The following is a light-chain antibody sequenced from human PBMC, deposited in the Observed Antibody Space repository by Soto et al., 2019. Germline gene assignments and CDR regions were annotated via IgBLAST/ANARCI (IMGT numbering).Light chain of an antibody. V-gene: IGKV1-39*01. J-gene: IGKJ4*01. Sequence: DIQMTQSPSSLSASVGDRVTITCRASQNIKKFLNWYQQKLGKAPRLLIYTASSLQGGFPSRFSGSGSGTDFTLTISSLQPEDFATYYCQQSFSAPLTFGGGTKVEIK. CDR1: QNIKKF. CDR3: QQSFSAPLT. CDR2: TAS.